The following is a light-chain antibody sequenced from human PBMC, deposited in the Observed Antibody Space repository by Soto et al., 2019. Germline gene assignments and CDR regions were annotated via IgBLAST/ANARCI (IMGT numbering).Light chain of an antibody. CDR1: SGHSSYA. J-gene: IGLJ2*01. V-gene: IGLV4-69*01. CDR3: LTGETGARVV. Sequence: QPVLTQSPSASASLGASVKLTCTLSSGHSSYAIAWHQQQPEKGPRYLMKLSSDGSHSKGDGIPDRFSGSSSGAERYLTISSRQSVDEADYYGLTGETGARVVFGGGTKLTVL. CDR2: LSSDGSH.